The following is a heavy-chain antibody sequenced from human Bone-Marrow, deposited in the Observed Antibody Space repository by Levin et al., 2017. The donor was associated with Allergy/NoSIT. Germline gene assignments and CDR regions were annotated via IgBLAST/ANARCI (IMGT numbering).Heavy chain of an antibody. CDR3: ARGNIAAPLNGDY. Sequence: GGSLRLSCAASGFPFSSYSIHWVRQFPGMGLEWVSSISSSSSYIYYADSVKGRFTVSRDNAKNSVFLQMNSLRAEDTAFYYCARGNIAAPLNGDYWGQGTLVTVSS. J-gene: IGHJ4*02. CDR2: ISSSSSYI. V-gene: IGHV3-21*04. CDR1: GFPFSSYS. D-gene: IGHD6-25*01.